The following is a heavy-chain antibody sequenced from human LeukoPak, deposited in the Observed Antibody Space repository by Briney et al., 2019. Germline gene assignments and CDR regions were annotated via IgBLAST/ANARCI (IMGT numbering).Heavy chain of an antibody. Sequence: GGSLRLSCTVSGFTVSSNSMSWVRQAPGKGLEWVSFIYSDNTDYSDSVKGRSTISRDNTKNTLYLQMNSLRAEDTAVYYCARRAGAYSHPYDYWGQGTLVTVSS. J-gene: IGHJ4*02. CDR1: GFTVSSNS. CDR3: ARRAGAYSHPYDY. CDR2: IYSDNT. V-gene: IGHV3-53*01. D-gene: IGHD4/OR15-4a*01.